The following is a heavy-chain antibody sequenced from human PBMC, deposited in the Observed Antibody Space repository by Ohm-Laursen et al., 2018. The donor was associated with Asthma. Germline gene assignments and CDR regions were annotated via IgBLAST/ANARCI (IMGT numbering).Heavy chain of an antibody. CDR2: INHSGST. CDR3: ARTAASPIVVVPAAFDY. V-gene: IGHV4-34*01. CDR1: GGSFSGYY. D-gene: IGHD2-2*01. Sequence: SETLSLTWAVYGGSFSGYYWSWIRQPPGKGLEWIGEINHSGSTNYNPSLKSRVTISIDTSKNQFSLKLSSVTAADTAVYYCARTAASPIVVVPAAFDYWGQGTLVTVSS. J-gene: IGHJ4*02.